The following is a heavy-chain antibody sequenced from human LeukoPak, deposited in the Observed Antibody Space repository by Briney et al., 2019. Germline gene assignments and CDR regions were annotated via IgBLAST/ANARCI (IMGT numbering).Heavy chain of an antibody. CDR2: ISGSGGAT. J-gene: IGHJ4*02. CDR3: AKQVGLGPNFDY. V-gene: IGHV3-23*01. D-gene: IGHD3-16*01. CDR1: GFTFSSHA. Sequence: GGSLRLSCAASGFTFSSHAMSWVRQAPGKGLEWVSSISGSGGATYYADSVKGRLTISRDNSKNTLHLQMNSLRAEDTAVYYCAKQVGLGPNFDYWGQGTLVTVSS.